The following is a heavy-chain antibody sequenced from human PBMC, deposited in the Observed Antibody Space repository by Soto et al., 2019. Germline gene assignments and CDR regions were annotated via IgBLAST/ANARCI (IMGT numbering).Heavy chain of an antibody. Sequence: PGESLKISCKGSGYWIAWVRQMPGKGLEWMGIIYPGDSDTRYSPSFQGQVTISADRSISTAYLQWSSLKASDTAMYYCAASPRTSMILGWGQGTQVTVSS. CDR3: AASPRTSMILG. D-gene: IGHD3-16*01. CDR1: GYW. J-gene: IGHJ4*02. CDR2: IYPGDSDT. V-gene: IGHV5-51*01.